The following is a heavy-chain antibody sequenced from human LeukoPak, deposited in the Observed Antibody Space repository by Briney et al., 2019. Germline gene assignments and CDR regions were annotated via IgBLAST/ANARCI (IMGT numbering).Heavy chain of an antibody. CDR3: ARGYYSGYYFDY. D-gene: IGHD1-26*01. V-gene: IGHV4-34*01. CDR2: INHSGST. J-gene: IGHJ4*02. CDR1: GESFSGYY. Sequence: SETLSLTCAVYGESFSGYYWSWIRQPPGKGLEWIGEINHSGSTNYKPSLKSRVTMSVDTSKNQFSLRLTSVTAADTAMYYCARGYYSGYYFDYWGQGTLVTVSS.